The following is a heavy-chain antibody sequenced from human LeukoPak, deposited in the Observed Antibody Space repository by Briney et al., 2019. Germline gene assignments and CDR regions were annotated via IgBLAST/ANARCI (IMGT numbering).Heavy chain of an antibody. D-gene: IGHD3-22*01. J-gene: IGHJ4*02. CDR2: ISYDGSNK. CDR3: ARDPSYYYDSSGYYYDY. Sequence: PGGSLRLSCAASGFTFSSYAMHWVRQAPGKGLEGVAVISYDGSNKYYADSVKGRFTISSDNSKNTLYLQMNSLRAEDTAVYYCARDPSYYYDSSGYYYDYWGQGTLVTVSS. CDR1: GFTFSSYA. V-gene: IGHV3-30*04.